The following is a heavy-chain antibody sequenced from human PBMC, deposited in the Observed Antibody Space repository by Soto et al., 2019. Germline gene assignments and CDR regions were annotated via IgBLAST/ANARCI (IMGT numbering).Heavy chain of an antibody. CDR1: GFTFNRHA. Sequence: GGSLRLSCTASGFTFNRHAMTWVRQAPGKGLEWVSGLSDSGGSIYYADSMKGRFTISRDNSMNTLYLQMNTLRAEDTAVYYCAKDRARYYYDSSGPAPFGYWGQGTLVTVSS. D-gene: IGHD3-22*01. V-gene: IGHV3-23*01. CDR2: LSDSGGSI. CDR3: AKDRARYYYDSSGPAPFGY. J-gene: IGHJ4*02.